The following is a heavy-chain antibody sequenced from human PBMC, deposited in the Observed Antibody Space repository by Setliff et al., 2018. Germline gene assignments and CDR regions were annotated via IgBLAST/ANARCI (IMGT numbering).Heavy chain of an antibody. V-gene: IGHV4-34*12. Sequence: PSETLSLTCAVYDGSFSGYYWSWIRQPPGKRQEWIGEIIHSGSTDYNPSLKSRVTISMDTSKNQFSLKVPSVTAADTAVYYCARSFSRSGKFLLDYWGQGALVTVSS. J-gene: IGHJ4*02. CDR2: IIHSGST. CDR3: ARSFSRSGKFLLDY. CDR1: DGSFSGYY. D-gene: IGHD1-26*01.